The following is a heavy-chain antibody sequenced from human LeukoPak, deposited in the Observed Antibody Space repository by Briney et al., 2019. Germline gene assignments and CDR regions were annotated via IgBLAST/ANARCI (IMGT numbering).Heavy chain of an antibody. D-gene: IGHD3-10*01. CDR3: AKEDGSGSSVFLDAFDI. J-gene: IGHJ3*02. CDR1: GFTFSSYG. V-gene: IGHV3-30*18. Sequence: GRSLRLSCAASGFTFSSYGMHWVRQAPSKGLEWVAVISYDGSNKYYADSVKGRFTISRDNSKNTVYLQMNSLRAEDTAVYYCAKEDGSGSSVFLDAFDIWGQGTMVTVSS. CDR2: ISYDGSNK.